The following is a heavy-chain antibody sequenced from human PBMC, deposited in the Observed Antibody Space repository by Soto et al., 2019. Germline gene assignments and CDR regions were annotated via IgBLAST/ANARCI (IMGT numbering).Heavy chain of an antibody. CDR1: GDTFKNCV. CDR3: AAELGFGKLSVV. CDR2: IIPLFGTT. Sequence: QVQVVQSGVEVRRPGSSVKVSCKASGDTFKNCVISWVRQAPGQGLGWMGGIIPLFGTTDFAQRFQVRLTITTDESTTTAYMELSRLRSEDTATYYCAAELGFGKLSVVWGQGTRVIVSS. J-gene: IGHJ6*01. D-gene: IGHD3-10*01. V-gene: IGHV1-69*19.